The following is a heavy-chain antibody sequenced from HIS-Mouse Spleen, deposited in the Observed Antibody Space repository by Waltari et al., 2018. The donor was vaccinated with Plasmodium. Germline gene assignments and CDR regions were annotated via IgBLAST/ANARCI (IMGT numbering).Heavy chain of an antibody. Sequence: QLQLQESGPGLVKPSGTLSLTCPVAGGSISRSSSYLGWLRHSPGKGLEWIGSVYYSGSTYYNPSLKSRVTISVDTSKNQFSLKLSSVTAADTAVYYCASLPRVEEVTTPFYYYYYGMDVWGQGTTVTVSS. CDR2: VYYSGST. CDR3: ASLPRVEEVTTPFYYYYYGMDV. D-gene: IGHD4-4*01. V-gene: IGHV4-39*01. J-gene: IGHJ6*02. CDR1: GGSISRSSSY.